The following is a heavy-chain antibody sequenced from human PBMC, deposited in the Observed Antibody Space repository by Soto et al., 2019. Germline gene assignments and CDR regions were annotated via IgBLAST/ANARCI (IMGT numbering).Heavy chain of an antibody. V-gene: IGHV3-30*18. Sequence: GGSLRLSCAASGFSFESSAMHWVRQAPGKGLEWVAGISFDGSNKDYGESVRGRFTISRDNSKKTMYLQMNSLRVEDTAVYYCAKDGGGNTPPYYWGQGTLVTVSS. CDR1: GFSFESSA. CDR3: AKDGGGNTPPYY. CDR2: ISFDGSNK. D-gene: IGHD2-15*01. J-gene: IGHJ4*02.